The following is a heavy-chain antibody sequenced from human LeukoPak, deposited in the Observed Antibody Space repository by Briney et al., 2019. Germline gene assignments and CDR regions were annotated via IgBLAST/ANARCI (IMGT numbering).Heavy chain of an antibody. CDR2: ISSSGST. D-gene: IGHD6-13*01. Sequence: SETLSLTCTVSGDSISSGDYYWSWIRQPAGKGLEWIGRISSSGSTNYNPSLKSRVTISVDTSNNQFSLRLSSVTAADTAVYYCARHTHSIARYYFDYWGQGTLVTVSS. CDR3: ARHTHSIARYYFDY. J-gene: IGHJ4*02. V-gene: IGHV4-61*02. CDR1: GDSISSGDYY.